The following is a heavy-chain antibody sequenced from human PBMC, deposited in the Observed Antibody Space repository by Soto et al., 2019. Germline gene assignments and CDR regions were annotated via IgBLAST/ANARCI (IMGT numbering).Heavy chain of an antibody. CDR2: TYYRSKWYN. CDR3: ARSYGDSNWFDP. CDR1: GDSVSSNSAA. V-gene: IGHV6-1*01. D-gene: IGHD4-17*01. J-gene: IGHJ5*02. Sequence: SQTLSLTCAISGDSVSSNSAAWNWIRQSPSRGLEWLGRTYYRSKWYNDYAVSAKSRITINPDTSKNQFSLQLNSVTPEDTAVYYGARSYGDSNWFDPWGQGTLVTVSS.